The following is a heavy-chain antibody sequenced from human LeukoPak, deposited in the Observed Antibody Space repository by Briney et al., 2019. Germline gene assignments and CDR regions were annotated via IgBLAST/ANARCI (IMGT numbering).Heavy chain of an antibody. Sequence: GSLRLSCAASGFIFSNYGMHWVRQAPGKGLEWVAVISYDGSNKYYADSVKGRFTISRDNSRNMLYLQMNSLRAEDTAVYYSTRDWNGLDYWGQGTLVTVSS. V-gene: IGHV3-30*03. D-gene: IGHD1-1*01. CDR2: ISYDGSNK. J-gene: IGHJ4*02. CDR1: GFIFSNYG. CDR3: TRDWNGLDY.